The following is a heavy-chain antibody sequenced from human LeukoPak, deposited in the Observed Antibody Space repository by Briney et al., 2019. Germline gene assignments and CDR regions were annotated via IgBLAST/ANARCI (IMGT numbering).Heavy chain of an antibody. CDR1: GGSISSYY. CDR3: ARSGWYLAGWYFDL. CDR2: IYYSGST. V-gene: IGHV4-59*08. J-gene: IGHJ2*01. D-gene: IGHD6-19*01. Sequence: SETLSLTCTVSGGSISSYYWSWIRQPPGKGLEWIGYIYYSGSTNYNPSLKSRVTISVDTSKNQFSLKLGSVTAADTAVYYCARSGWYLAGWYFDLWGRGTLVTVSS.